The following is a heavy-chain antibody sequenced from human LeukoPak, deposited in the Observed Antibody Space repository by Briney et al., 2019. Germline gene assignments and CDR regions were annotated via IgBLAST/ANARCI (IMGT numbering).Heavy chain of an antibody. CDR3: ARGEPFDY. Sequence: SETLSLTCTVSGGSMSNYYWNWIRQPAGKGLEWIGRIYSSGSTNYNPSLKSRVTMSIDTSKRQFPLKLTSVTAADTAVYYCARGEPFDYWGQGTLVTVSS. D-gene: IGHD1-14*01. CDR2: IYSSGST. J-gene: IGHJ4*02. CDR1: GGSMSNYY. V-gene: IGHV4-4*07.